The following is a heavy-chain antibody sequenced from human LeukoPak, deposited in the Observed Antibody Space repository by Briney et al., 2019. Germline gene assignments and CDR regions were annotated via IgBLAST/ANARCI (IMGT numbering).Heavy chain of an antibody. CDR1: GGSFSGYY. V-gene: IGHV4-34*01. D-gene: IGHD2-2*01. CDR3: ARSVVPAALNWFDP. CDR2: INHSGST. J-gene: IGHJ5*02. Sequence: SETLSLTCAVYGGSFSGYYGSWIRQPPGKGLEWIGEINHSGSTNYNPSLKSRVTISVDTSKNQFPLKLSSVTAADTAVYYCARSVVPAALNWFDPWGQGTLVTVSS.